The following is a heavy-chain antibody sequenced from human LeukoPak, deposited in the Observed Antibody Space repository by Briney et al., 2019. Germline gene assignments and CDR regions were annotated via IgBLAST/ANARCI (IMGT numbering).Heavy chain of an antibody. J-gene: IGHJ4*02. D-gene: IGHD3/OR15-3a*01. CDR2: INPNSGGT. CDR3: ARPGTPFTQVLDRYFDY. Sequence: GASVEVSCKASGYTFTGYYMHWVRQAPGQGLEWMGWINPNSGGTNYAQKFQGRVTMTRDTSISTAYMELSRLRSDDTAVYYCARPGTPFTQVLDRYFDYWGQGTLVTVSS. CDR1: GYTFTGYY. V-gene: IGHV1-2*02.